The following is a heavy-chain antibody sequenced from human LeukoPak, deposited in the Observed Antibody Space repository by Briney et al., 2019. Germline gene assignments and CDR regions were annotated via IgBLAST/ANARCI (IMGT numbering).Heavy chain of an antibody. CDR3: ASGYCSSTSCVPGAFDI. CDR1: GGSISSSSYY. J-gene: IGHJ3*02. D-gene: IGHD2-2*03. Sequence: SETLSLTCTVSGGSISSSSYYWGWIRQPPGKGLEWIGSIYYSGSTYYNPSLKSRVTISVDTSKNQFSLKLSSVTAADTAVYYCASGYCSSTSCVPGAFDIWGQGTMVTVSS. CDR2: IYYSGST. V-gene: IGHV4-39*01.